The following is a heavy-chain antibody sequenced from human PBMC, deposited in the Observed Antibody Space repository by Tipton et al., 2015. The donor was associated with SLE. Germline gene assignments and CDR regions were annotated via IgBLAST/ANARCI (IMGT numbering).Heavy chain of an antibody. CDR2: INDSGST. CDR1: GGSINSDDFY. Sequence: TLSLTCSISGGSINSDDFYWSWIRQPPGKGLEWIGEINDSGSTNYNPSLKSRVTISVDTSKNQFSLRLRSVTAADTAVFYCARVRVGDMDAFDIWGQGTMVTVSS. V-gene: IGHV4-39*01. D-gene: IGHD3-16*01. CDR3: ARVRVGDMDAFDI. J-gene: IGHJ3*02.